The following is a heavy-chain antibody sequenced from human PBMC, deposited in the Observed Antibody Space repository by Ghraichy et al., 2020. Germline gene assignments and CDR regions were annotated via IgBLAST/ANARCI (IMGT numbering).Heavy chain of an antibody. CDR3: ARPLNYDILTGYYYKNRVNYGMDV. D-gene: IGHD3-9*01. V-gene: IGHV1-18*01. CDR2: ISAYNGNT. CDR1: GYTFTSYG. Sequence: ASVKVSCKASGYTFTSYGISWVRQAPGQGLEWMGWISAYNGNTNYAQKLQGRVTMTTDTSTSTAYMELRSLRSDDTAVYYCARPLNYDILTGYYYKNRVNYGMDVGGQGTTVTGSS. J-gene: IGHJ6*02.